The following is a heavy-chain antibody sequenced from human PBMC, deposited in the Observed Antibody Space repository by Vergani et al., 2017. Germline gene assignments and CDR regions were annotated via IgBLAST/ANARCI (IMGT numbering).Heavy chain of an antibody. CDR3: ARGEGGWKVAAEYFQH. J-gene: IGHJ1*01. CDR2: ISGNNDDV. CDR1: GFTFSHYS. D-gene: IGHD6-19*01. V-gene: IGHV3-21*01. Sequence: EVQMVESGGGLVKPGGSLRLSCVASGFTFSHYSMNWVRQAPGKGLEWVSSISGNNDDVYYADSVKGRFTISRDNAKNSLYLQMNSLRAEDTAVYYCARGEGGWKVAAEYFQHWGQGTLVTVSS.